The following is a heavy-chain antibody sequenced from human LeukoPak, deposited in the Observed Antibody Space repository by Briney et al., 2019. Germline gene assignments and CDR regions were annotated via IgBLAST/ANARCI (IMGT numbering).Heavy chain of an antibody. CDR2: IYHSGST. J-gene: IGHJ4*02. CDR3: ARTIGGYYTTPFDY. CDR1: GYSISSGYY. Sequence: SETLSLTCTVSGYSISSGYYWGWVRQPPGKGLEWIGSIYHSGSTYYNPSLKSRVTISLDTSRNQFSLKLSSVTAADTAVYYCARTIGGYYTTPFDYWGQGTLVTVSS. D-gene: IGHD3-3*01. V-gene: IGHV4-38-2*02.